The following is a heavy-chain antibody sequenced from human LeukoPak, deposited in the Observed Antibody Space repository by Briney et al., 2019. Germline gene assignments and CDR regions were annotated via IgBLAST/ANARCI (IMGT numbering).Heavy chain of an antibody. Sequence: SVKVSCKASGGTFTRYAISWVRQAPGQGLEWMGGIIPIFGTANYAQKFQGRVTITADESTSTAYMELSSLRSEDTAVYYCARGGLELTGGEYYFDYWGQGTLVTVSS. J-gene: IGHJ4*02. CDR1: GGTFTRYA. D-gene: IGHD1-7*01. V-gene: IGHV1-69*13. CDR3: ARGGLELTGGEYYFDY. CDR2: IIPIFGTA.